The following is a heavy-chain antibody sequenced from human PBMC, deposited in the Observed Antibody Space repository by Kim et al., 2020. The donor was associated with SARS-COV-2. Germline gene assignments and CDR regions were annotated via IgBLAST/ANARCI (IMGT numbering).Heavy chain of an antibody. V-gene: IGHV3-23*01. CDR2: GTGTGSGT. Sequence: GGSLRLSCAASGFTFSSYAMSWVRQAPGKGLEWVSSGTGTGSGTYYADSVRGRCTISRDNSKNELYVQMNSLRAEDTALYYCARQRGYEFDMGGQGKMVT. J-gene: IGHJ3*02. D-gene: IGHD1-1*01. CDR1: GFTFSSYA. CDR3: ARQRGYEFDM.